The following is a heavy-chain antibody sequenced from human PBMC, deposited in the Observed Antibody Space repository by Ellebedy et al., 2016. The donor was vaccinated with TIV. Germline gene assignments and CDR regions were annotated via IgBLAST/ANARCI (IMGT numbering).Heavy chain of an antibody. CDR2: IYYTGST. CDR3: ARQGPSITMVRGVNWFDP. D-gene: IGHD3-10*01. V-gene: IGHV4-39*01. J-gene: IGHJ5*02. CDR1: GGSIGSSSHY. Sequence: GSLRLSCSVSGGSIGSSSHYWGWIRQPPGKGLEWIGSIYYTGSTYYNPSLKRRVTISVDTSKNQFSLNLNSLTAADTAVYYCARQGPSITMVRGVNWFDPWGQGTLVTVSS.